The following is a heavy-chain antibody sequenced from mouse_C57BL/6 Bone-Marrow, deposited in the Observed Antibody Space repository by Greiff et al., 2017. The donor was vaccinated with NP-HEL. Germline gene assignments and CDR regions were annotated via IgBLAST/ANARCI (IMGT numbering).Heavy chain of an antibody. CDR1: GYTFTDYE. J-gene: IGHJ3*01. Sequence: VKLQESGAELVRPGASVTLSCKASGYTFTDYEMHWVKQTPVHGLEWIGAIDPETGGTAYNQKFKGKAILTADKSSSTAYMELRSLTSEDSAVYYCTREAAYYDYDGAYWGQGTLVTVSA. CDR2: IDPETGGT. V-gene: IGHV1-15*01. D-gene: IGHD2-4*01. CDR3: TREAAYYDYDGAY.